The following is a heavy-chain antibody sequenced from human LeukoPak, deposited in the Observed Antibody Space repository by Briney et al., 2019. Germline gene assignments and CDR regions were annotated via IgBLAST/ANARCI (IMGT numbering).Heavy chain of an antibody. V-gene: IGHV1-2*02. CDR3: ASSRGGYSYGFDY. CDR1: GYTFTGYY. CDR2: ISPNSGGT. J-gene: IGHJ4*02. Sequence: ASVKVSCKASGYTFTGYYMHWVRQAPGQGLEWMGWISPNSGGTNYAQKFQGRVTMTRDTSISTAYMELSRLRSDDTAVYYCASSRGGYSYGFDYWGQGTLVTVSS. D-gene: IGHD5-18*01.